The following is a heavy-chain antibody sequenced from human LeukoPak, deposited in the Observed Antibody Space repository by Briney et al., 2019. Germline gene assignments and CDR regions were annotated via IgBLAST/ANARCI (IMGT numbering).Heavy chain of an antibody. V-gene: IGHV3-53*01. CDR2: IYSGGST. CDR1: GFTVSSNY. D-gene: IGHD6-19*01. Sequence: GGSLRLSCAASGFTVSSNYMSWVRQAPGKGLEWVSVIYSGGSTYYADSVKGRFTISRDNSKNTLYLQMNSLRAEDTAVYYCARVKQWLDFDYWGQGTLVTVSS. J-gene: IGHJ4*02. CDR3: ARVKQWLDFDY.